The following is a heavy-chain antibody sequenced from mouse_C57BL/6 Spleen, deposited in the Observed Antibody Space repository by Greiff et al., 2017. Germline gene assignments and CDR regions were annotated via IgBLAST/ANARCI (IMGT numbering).Heavy chain of an antibody. Sequence: EVKVVESGGGLVKPGGSLKLSCAASGFTFSDYGMHWVRQAPEKGLEWVAYISSGSSTLYYADTVKGRFTISRDNAKNTLFLQMTSLRSKDTAMYYCARRTPAWFAYWGQGTLVTVSA. CDR2: ISSGSSTL. V-gene: IGHV5-17*01. CDR1: GFTFSDYG. J-gene: IGHJ3*01. CDR3: ARRTPAWFAY.